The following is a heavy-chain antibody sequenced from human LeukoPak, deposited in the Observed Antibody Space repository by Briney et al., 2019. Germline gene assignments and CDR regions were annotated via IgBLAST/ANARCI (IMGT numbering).Heavy chain of an antibody. J-gene: IGHJ6*02. CDR2: ISYDGSNK. CDR3: ARDQEIQLWGPYYYYGMDV. Sequence: GGSLRLSCAASGFTFSSYAMHWVRQAPGKGLEWVAVISYDGSNKYYADSVKGRFTISRDNSKNTLYLQMNSLRAEDTAVYYCARDQEIQLWGPYYYYGMDVWGQGTTVTVSS. D-gene: IGHD5-18*01. V-gene: IGHV3-30-3*01. CDR1: GFTFSSYA.